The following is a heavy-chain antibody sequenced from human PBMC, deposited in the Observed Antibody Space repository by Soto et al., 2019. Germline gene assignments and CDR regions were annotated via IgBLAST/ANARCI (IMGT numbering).Heavy chain of an antibody. D-gene: IGHD2-8*01. J-gene: IGHJ6*02. CDR2: INHSGST. CDR1: GGSFSGYY. V-gene: IGHV4-34*01. Sequence: SETLSLTCAVYGGSFSGYYWSWIRQPPGKGLEWIGEINHSGSTNYNPSLKSRVTISVDTSKNQFSLKLSSVTAADTAVYYCARSAKLMVYDPTPGVTYHYYGMDVWGQGTTVTVSS. CDR3: ARSAKLMVYDPTPGVTYHYYGMDV.